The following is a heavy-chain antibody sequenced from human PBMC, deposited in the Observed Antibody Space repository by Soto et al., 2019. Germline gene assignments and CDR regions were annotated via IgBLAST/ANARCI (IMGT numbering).Heavy chain of an antibody. CDR1: GFTFSDYY. D-gene: IGHD3-22*01. V-gene: IGHV3-11*01. CDR2: ISSSGSTI. J-gene: IGHJ3*01. Sequence: QVQLVESGGGLVKPGGSLRLSCAASGFTFSDYYMSWIRQAPGKGLEWVSYISSSGSTIYYADSVKGRFTISRDNAKKSLDLQMNSLRAEDTAVDYCARWTTTYYYDSSCHPTVWGQGTMVTVSS. CDR3: ARWTTTYYYDSSCHPTV.